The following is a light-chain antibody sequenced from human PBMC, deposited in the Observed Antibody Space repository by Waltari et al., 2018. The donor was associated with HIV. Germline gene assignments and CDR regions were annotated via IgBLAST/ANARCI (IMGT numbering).Light chain of an antibody. Sequence: DIVMTQSPDSLSVSLRERAPIRFKSSQNLLKSSNKKNPLAWSQQRPRQPPKLLISWASTRESGVADRFSGSGSGTDFTLTISSLQAEDVAVYYCQQYYNLLPTFGPGTKVDIK. CDR1: QNLLKSSNKKNP. V-gene: IGKV4-1*01. CDR2: WAS. CDR3: QQYYNLLPT. J-gene: IGKJ3*01.